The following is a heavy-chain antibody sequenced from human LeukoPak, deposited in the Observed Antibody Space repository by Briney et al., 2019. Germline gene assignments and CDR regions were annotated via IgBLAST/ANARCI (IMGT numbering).Heavy chain of an antibody. CDR2: FHPEDDEI. CDR3: VTGDHSPYYFQY. D-gene: IGHD1-26*01. V-gene: IGHV1-24*01. J-gene: IGHJ4*02. Sequence: GASVKVSCTVSGSSLSGLSMHWVRHSPPKGLEWLGGFHPEDDEIIYAQNFQGGVPMTEDTSTDTAYMEVRSLRSEDTAVYFCVTGDHSPYYFQYWGQGTLVTVSS. CDR1: GSSLSGLS.